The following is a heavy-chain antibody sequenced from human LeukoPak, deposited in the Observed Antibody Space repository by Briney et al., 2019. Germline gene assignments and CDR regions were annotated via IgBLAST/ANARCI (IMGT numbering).Heavy chain of an antibody. CDR2: INHSGST. J-gene: IGHJ2*01. Sequence: SETLSLTCAVCGGSFSGYYWSWIRQPPGKGLEWIGEINHSGSTNYNPSLKSRVTISVDTSKNQFSLKLSSVTAADTAVCYCASLRPERSNWYFDLWGRGTLVTVSS. V-gene: IGHV4-34*01. CDR3: ASLRPERSNWYFDL. CDR1: GGSFSGYY.